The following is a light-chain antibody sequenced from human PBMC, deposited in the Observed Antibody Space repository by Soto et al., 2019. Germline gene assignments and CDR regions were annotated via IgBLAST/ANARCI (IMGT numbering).Light chain of an antibody. CDR3: QQYGDWPLT. CDR2: ATS. J-gene: IGKJ4*01. V-gene: IGKV3-15*01. Sequence: EIVVTQSPATLSVSPGERATLSCRASQSVGNNFAWYQQKPGQAPRLLIFATSTRATGVPARFSGSGSGTESTLPISSLQSEDFAVYYCQQYGDWPLTFGGGDKVEIE. CDR1: QSVGNN.